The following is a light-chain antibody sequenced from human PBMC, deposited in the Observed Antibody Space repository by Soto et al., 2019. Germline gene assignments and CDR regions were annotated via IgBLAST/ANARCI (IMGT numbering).Light chain of an antibody. Sequence: EIVMTQSPATLSVSPGERATLSCRASQSVSSDLAWYQQKPGQAPRLLIYGASTRAIGIPARFSGSGSGTDFTLTISRLETEDFAVYYCQQYNNWPRTFGQGTK. J-gene: IGKJ1*01. CDR1: QSVSSD. V-gene: IGKV3-15*01. CDR3: QQYNNWPRT. CDR2: GAS.